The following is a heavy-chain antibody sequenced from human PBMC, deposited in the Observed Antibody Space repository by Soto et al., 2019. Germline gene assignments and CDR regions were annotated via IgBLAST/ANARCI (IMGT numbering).Heavy chain of an antibody. D-gene: IGHD4-17*01. CDR3: ARSTVITYNWFDP. CDR2: IYPGDSDT. CDR1: GYSFTSYW. Sequence: GESLKISCKGSGYSFTSYWIGWVRQMPGKGLEWMGIIYPGDSDTRYSPSFQGQVSISGDKSISTAYLQWSSLKASDTAMYYCARSTVITYNWFDPWGQGTLVTVSS. V-gene: IGHV5-51*01. J-gene: IGHJ5*02.